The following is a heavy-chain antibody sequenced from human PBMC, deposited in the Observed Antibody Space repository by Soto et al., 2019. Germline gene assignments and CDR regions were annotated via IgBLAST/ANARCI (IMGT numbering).Heavy chain of an antibody. CDR3: ATGVTSGWYYFDY. CDR2: ISGSGGST. Sequence: PGGSLRLSCAASGFTFSSYAMSWVRQAPGKGLEWVSAISGSGGSTYYADSVKGRFTISRDNSRNTLFLQMNSLRAEDTAVYFCATGVTSGWYYFDYWGQGTLVTVSS. CDR1: GFTFSSYA. J-gene: IGHJ4*02. D-gene: IGHD6-19*01. V-gene: IGHV3-23*01.